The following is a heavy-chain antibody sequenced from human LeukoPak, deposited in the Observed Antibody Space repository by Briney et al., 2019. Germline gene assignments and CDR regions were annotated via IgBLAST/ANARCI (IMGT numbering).Heavy chain of an antibody. V-gene: IGHV4-30-4*01. Sequence: SQTLSLTCTVSGGSIGSGDYYWSWIRQPPGKGLEWIGEINHSGSTNYNPSLKSRVTISVDTSKNQFSLKLSSVTAADTAVYYCARVKSGNFDYWGQGTLVTVSS. D-gene: IGHD1-1*01. CDR1: GGSIGSGDYY. CDR3: ARVKSGNFDY. CDR2: INHSGST. J-gene: IGHJ4*02.